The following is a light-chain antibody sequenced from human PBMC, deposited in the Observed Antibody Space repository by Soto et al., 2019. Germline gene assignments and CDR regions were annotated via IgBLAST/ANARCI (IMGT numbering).Light chain of an antibody. CDR1: QSISSW. CDR3: QQYNSYLLT. Sequence: DIQMTQSPSTLSASVGDTVTITCRASQSISSWLAWYQQKPGKAPNLLIYRASSLQSGVPSRFSGSGSGTEFTLTISSLQPDDFAAYYCQQYNSYLLTFGGGTKVEIK. J-gene: IGKJ4*01. V-gene: IGKV1-5*03. CDR2: RAS.